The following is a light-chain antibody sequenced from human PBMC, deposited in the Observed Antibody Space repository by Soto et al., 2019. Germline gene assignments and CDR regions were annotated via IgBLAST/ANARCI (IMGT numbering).Light chain of an antibody. V-gene: IGKV3-15*01. CDR2: GAS. J-gene: IGKJ2*01. CDR3: QQYNNWRQYT. CDR1: QSVSSN. Sequence: EIVMPQSPATLSVSPGERATLSCRASQSVSSNLAWYQQKPGQAPRLLIYGASTRATGIPARFSGSGSGTEFTLTISSLQSEDFAVYYCQQYNNWRQYTFGQGTKLEIK.